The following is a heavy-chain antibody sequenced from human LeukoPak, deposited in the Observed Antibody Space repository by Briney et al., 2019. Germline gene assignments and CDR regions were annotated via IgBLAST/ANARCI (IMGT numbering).Heavy chain of an antibody. CDR1: GFTFSSYS. CDR2: ISSSSSYI. V-gene: IGHV3-21*01. CDR3: ARLQAVAGFFDY. D-gene: IGHD6-19*01. J-gene: IGHJ4*02. Sequence: GGSLRLSCAASGFTFSSYSMNWVRHAPGKGLEWVSSISSSSSYIYYADSVKGRFTISRDNAKNSLYLQMNSLRAEDTAVYYCARLQAVAGFFDYWGQGTLVTVSS.